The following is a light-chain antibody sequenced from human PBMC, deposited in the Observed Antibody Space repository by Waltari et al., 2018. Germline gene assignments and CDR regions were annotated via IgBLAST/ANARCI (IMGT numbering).Light chain of an antibody. V-gene: IGKV3-20*01. J-gene: IGKJ1*01. Sequence: EIVLTQSPGTLSLSPGERATLACRASQSFSKYLAWYQQKPGQAPRPRIYHASSRAAGIPDRFSGSGSGTDFSLTISRLEPEDFAVYYCQHYESLPVTFGQGTKVEIK. CDR2: HAS. CDR1: QSFSKY. CDR3: QHYESLPVT.